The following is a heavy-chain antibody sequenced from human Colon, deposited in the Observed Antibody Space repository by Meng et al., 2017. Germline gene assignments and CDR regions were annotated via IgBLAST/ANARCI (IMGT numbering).Heavy chain of an antibody. J-gene: IGHJ3*02. D-gene: IGHD3-16*01. CDR1: GFTLTNYG. V-gene: IGHV3-33*01. Sequence: GGSLRLSCEASGFTLTNYGMHWVRQAPGKGLEWVAVMWFDENDKYYEDSVKGRFTVSRDISKNTLYLQMNSLRAEDTAVYYCASSPVRFGFHIWGQGTMVTVSS. CDR2: MWFDENDK. CDR3: ASSPVRFGFHI.